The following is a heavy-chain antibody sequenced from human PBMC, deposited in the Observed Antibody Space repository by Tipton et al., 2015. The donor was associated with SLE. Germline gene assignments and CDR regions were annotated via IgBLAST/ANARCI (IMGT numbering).Heavy chain of an antibody. CDR3: ARERFFVGRGFAI. V-gene: IGHV4-59*01. CDR2: IYYSGST. CDR1: GGSISSYY. D-gene: IGHD3-10*01. J-gene: IGHJ3*02. Sequence: TLSLTCTVSGGSISSYYWSWIRQPPGKGLEWIGYIYYSGSTNYNPSLKSRVTISVDTSKNQFSLKLSSVTAADTAVYYRARERFFVGRGFAIWGQETMVTVSS.